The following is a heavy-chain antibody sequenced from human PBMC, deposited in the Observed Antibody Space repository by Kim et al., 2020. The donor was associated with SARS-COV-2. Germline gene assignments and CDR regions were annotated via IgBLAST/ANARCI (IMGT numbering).Heavy chain of an antibody. CDR2: IYYSGST. Sequence: SETLSLTCTVSGGSISSSSYYWGWIRQPPGKGLEWIGSIYYSGSTYYNPSLKSRVTISVDTSKNQFSLKLSSVTAADTAVYYCHYDYVWGSYRSPFDYWGQGTLVTVSS. J-gene: IGHJ4*02. V-gene: IGHV4-39*07. D-gene: IGHD3-16*02. CDR1: GGSISSSSYY. CDR3: HYDYVWGSYRSPFDY.